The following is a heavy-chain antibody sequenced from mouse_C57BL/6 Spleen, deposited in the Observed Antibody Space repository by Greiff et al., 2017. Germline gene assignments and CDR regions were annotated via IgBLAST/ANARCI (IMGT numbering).Heavy chain of an antibody. Sequence: QVQLKHSGPELVKPGASVKISCKASGYAFSSSWMNWVKQRPGKGLEWIGRIYPGDGDTNYNGKFKGKATLTADKSSSTAYMQLSSLTSEDSAVDFCARWRDYDGFDYWGQGTTLTVSS. V-gene: IGHV1-82*01. CDR3: ARWRDYDGFDY. D-gene: IGHD2-4*01. J-gene: IGHJ2*01. CDR2: IYPGDGDT. CDR1: GYAFSSSW.